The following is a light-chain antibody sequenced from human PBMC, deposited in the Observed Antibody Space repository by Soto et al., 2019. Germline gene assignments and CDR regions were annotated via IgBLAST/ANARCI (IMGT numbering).Light chain of an antibody. V-gene: IGKV3-20*01. Sequence: IVLTQSPGTLSLSPGERATLSCRASQSVRSTYLAWYQQKPGQAPRLLIYGASSRATGIPDRFSGSGSGTDFTLTISRLEPEDSAVYYCQHYGSSPETFGQGTKVDIK. CDR1: QSVRSTY. CDR3: QHYGSSPET. CDR2: GAS. J-gene: IGKJ1*01.